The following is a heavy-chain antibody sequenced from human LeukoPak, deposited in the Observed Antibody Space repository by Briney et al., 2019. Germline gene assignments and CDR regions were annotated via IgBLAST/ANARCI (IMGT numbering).Heavy chain of an antibody. CDR2: IIPIFGTA. CDR3: ARVDYGGNSDLAFDI. D-gene: IGHD4-23*01. J-gene: IGHJ3*02. V-gene: IGHV1-69*05. CDR1: GGTFSSYA. Sequence: GSSVKVSCKASGGTFSSYAISWVRQAPGQGLEWMGGIIPIFGTANYAQKFQGRVTITTDESTSTAYMELSSLRSEDTAVYYCARVDYGGNSDLAFDIWGQGTMVTVSS.